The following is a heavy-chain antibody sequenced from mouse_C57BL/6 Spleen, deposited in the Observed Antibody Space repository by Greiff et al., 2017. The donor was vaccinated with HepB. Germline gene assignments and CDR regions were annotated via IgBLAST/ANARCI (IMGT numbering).Heavy chain of an antibody. V-gene: IGHV1-53*01. CDR1: GYTFTSYW. J-gene: IGHJ3*01. Sequence: VQLQQPGTELVKPGASVKLSCKASGYTFTSYWMHWVKQRPGQGLEWIGNINPSNGGTNYNEKFKSKATLTVDKSSSTAYMQLSSLTSEDSAVYYCARSGGSSLGWFAYWGQGTLVTVSA. CDR3: ARSGGSSLGWFAY. CDR2: INPSNGGT. D-gene: IGHD1-1*01.